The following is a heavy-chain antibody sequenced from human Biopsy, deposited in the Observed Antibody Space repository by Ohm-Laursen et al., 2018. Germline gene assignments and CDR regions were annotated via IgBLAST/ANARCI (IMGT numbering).Heavy chain of an antibody. CDR1: GFTFSSSW. Sequence: SLRLSCTASGFTFSSSWMHWVRQAPGQGLEHVAAINSNGGTTYYVNSVKGRFTISRDNSKNTVSLQIGSLRSEDMAVYYCARGNSENNYYFAMDVWGQGTTVTVSS. D-gene: IGHD1-26*01. V-gene: IGHV3-64*01. J-gene: IGHJ6*02. CDR2: INSNGGTT. CDR3: ARGNSENNYYFAMDV.